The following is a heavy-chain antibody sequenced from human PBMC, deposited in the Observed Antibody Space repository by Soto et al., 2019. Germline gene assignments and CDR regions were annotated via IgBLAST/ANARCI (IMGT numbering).Heavy chain of an antibody. J-gene: IGHJ6*03. CDR1: GDSVSSNSAG. D-gene: IGHD3-3*01. CDR3: ARAYDFWSGYTIWDYYYYMDV. Sequence: SQTLSLTCDISGDSVSSNSAGWNWIRQTPSRGLEWLGRTYYRSKWYNNYAVSVKSRITINPDTSKNQFSLQLNSVTPEDTAVYYCARAYDFWSGYTIWDYYYYMDVWGKGTTVTVSS. CDR2: TYYRSKWYN. V-gene: IGHV6-1*01.